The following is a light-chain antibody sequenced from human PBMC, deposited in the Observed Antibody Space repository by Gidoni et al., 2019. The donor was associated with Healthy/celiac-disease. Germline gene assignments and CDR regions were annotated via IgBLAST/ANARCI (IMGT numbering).Light chain of an antibody. CDR3: QSYDSSLSGFVV. J-gene: IGLJ2*01. CDR1: SSNIGAGYD. V-gene: IGLV1-40*01. CDR2: GKS. Sequence: QSVLTPPPSLSGSPGPRVTISCTGSSSNIGAGYDLHWYQQLPGTAPKLLIYGKSNRPSGVPDRLSGSKSGTSASLAITGLQAEDEADYYCQSYDSSLSGFVVFGGGTKLTVL.